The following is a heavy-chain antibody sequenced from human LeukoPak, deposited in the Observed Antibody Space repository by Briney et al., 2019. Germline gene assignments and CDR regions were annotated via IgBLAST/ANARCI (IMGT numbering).Heavy chain of an antibody. CDR1: GFTFSSYS. V-gene: IGHV3-21*01. CDR2: ISSSSSYI. Sequence: GGSLRLSCAASGFTFSSYSMNWVRQAPGKGLEWVSSISSSSSYIYYADSVKGRFTISRDNAKNSLYLQMNSLRAEDTAVYYCARYYDILTGGYFDYWGQGILVTVSS. J-gene: IGHJ4*02. D-gene: IGHD3-9*01. CDR3: ARYYDILTGGYFDY.